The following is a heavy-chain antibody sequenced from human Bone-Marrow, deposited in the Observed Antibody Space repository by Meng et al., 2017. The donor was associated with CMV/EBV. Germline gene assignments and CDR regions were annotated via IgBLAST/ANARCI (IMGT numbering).Heavy chain of an antibody. D-gene: IGHD1-7*01. J-gene: IGHJ3*02. CDR3: AHRPSGTTNNAFDI. CDR1: GFSLITSGVD. CDR2: IYWNDDK. V-gene: IGHV2-5*01. Sequence: SGPTLVKPTPTLTLTSTFSGFSLITSGVDVGWIRQPPGKALEWLALIYWNDDKRYSSSLKSRLTITKDTSKNQVVLTMTNMDPVDTATYYCAHRPSGTTNNAFDIWGQGTMVTVSS.